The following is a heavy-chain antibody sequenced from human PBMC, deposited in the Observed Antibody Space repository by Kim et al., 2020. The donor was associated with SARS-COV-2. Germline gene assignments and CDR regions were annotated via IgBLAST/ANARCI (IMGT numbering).Heavy chain of an antibody. CDR2: T. V-gene: IGHV4-31*02. D-gene: IGHD3-9*01. Sequence: TYYNPSLKSRVTISVDTSKNQFSLKLSSVTAADTAVYYWARDLTGHYFDYWGQGTLVTVSS. J-gene: IGHJ4*02. CDR3: ARDLTGHYFDY.